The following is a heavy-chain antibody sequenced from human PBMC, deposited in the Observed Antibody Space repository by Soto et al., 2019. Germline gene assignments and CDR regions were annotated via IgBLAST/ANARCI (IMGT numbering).Heavy chain of an antibody. V-gene: IGHV4-39*01. D-gene: IGHD2-2*01. CDR2: IYYSGST. CDR3: ARSLLISLGYCSSTSCLLDYYGMDV. Sequence: PSETLSLTCTVSGGSISSGGYYWSWIRQHPGKGLEWIGYIYYSGSTYYNPSLKSRVTISVDTSKNQFSLKLSSVTAADTAVYYCARSLLISLGYCSSTSCLLDYYGMDVWGQGTTVTVSS. J-gene: IGHJ6*02. CDR1: GGSISSGGYY.